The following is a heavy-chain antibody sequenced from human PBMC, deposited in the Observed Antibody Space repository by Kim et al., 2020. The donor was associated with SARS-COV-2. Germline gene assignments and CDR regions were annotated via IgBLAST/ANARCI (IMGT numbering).Heavy chain of an antibody. CDR3: AREVSMVRGVINQLDY. CDR1: GDSVSSNSAA. V-gene: IGHV6-1*01. J-gene: IGHJ4*02. CDR2: TYYRSKWYN. D-gene: IGHD3-10*01. Sequence: SQTLSLTCAISGDSVSSNSAAWNWIRQSPSRGLEWLGRTYYRSKWYNDYAVSVKSRITINPDTSKNQFSLQLNSVTPEDTAVYYCAREVSMVRGVINQLDYWGQGTLVPVSS.